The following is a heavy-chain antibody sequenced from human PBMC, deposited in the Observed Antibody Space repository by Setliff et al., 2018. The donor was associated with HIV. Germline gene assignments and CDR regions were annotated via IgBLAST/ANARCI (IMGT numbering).Heavy chain of an antibody. J-gene: IGHJ3*02. Sequence: GGSLRLSCVASGFSFGSYSMSWVRQAPGKGLEWLSYISSSGTTMHYADSVRGRFTISRDNAKNSLYLQMNSLRAEDTAVYYCATSLPPGISYVYDAFDIWGQGTMVTVSS. CDR2: ISSSGTTM. V-gene: IGHV3-48*04. CDR3: ATSLPPGISYVYDAFDI. CDR1: GFSFGSYS. D-gene: IGHD3-16*01.